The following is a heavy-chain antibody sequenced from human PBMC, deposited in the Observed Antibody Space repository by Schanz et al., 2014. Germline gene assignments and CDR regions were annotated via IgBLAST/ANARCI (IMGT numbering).Heavy chain of an antibody. V-gene: IGHV3-23*04. CDR3: AKNWKGHHITGRPGWSDGMDV. CDR2: IGGSGGST. J-gene: IGHJ6*02. Sequence: EVQLVESGGGLVQPGGSLTLSCAASGFTFSSYLMSWVRQAPGKGLEWVSGIGGSGGSTDYADSVKGRFTISRDNSKNTVDLQMDSLRADDTAEYYCAKNWKGHHITGRPGWSDGMDVWGQGTTVTVSS. CDR1: GFTFSSYL. D-gene: IGHD6-6*01.